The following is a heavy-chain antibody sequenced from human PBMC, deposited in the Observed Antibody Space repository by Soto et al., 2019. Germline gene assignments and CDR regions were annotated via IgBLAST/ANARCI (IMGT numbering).Heavy chain of an antibody. D-gene: IGHD6-19*01. Sequence: PGESLKISCEASGFTFSRVSMNWVRQVPGKGLEWVASISSGSSDTWYADSVKGRFIISRDNAQNSLFLQMNTLRPEDTAVYYCARDHINGWKFDYWGRGTLVTVSS. V-gene: IGHV3-21*01. CDR3: ARDHINGWKFDY. CDR1: GFTFSRVS. J-gene: IGHJ4*02. CDR2: ISSGSSDT.